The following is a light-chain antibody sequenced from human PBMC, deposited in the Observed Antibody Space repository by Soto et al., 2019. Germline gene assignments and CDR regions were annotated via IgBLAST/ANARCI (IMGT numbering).Light chain of an antibody. Sequence: EIVMTQSPATLCVSPGERATLACRASQSVSSNLAWYQQEPGQTPRLLIYDASNRAAGIPGRFSGSGAGTDFTLTISRLEPEDFAVYYCQQYGSSPWTFGQGTKVDIK. J-gene: IGKJ1*01. V-gene: IGKV3-20*01. CDR1: QSVSSN. CDR2: DAS. CDR3: QQYGSSPWT.